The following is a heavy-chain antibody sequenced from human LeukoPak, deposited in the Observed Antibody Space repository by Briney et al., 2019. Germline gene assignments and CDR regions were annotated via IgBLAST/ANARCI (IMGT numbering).Heavy chain of an antibody. Sequence: ASVKVSCKASGYTFTSYDINWVRQATGQGLEWMGWMNPNSGNTGYAQKFQGRVTITRNTSISTAYMELSSLRSEDTAVYYCARGHVVVVAAPYYYHYMDVWGKGTTVTVSS. J-gene: IGHJ6*03. V-gene: IGHV1-8*03. CDR2: MNPNSGNT. D-gene: IGHD2-15*01. CDR3: ARGHVVVVAAPYYYHYMDV. CDR1: GYTFTSYD.